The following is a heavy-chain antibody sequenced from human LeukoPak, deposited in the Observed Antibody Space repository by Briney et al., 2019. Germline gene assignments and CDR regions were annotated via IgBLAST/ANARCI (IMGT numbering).Heavy chain of an antibody. CDR1: GFTFSSYG. CDR3: AFYYYYGMDV. Sequence: PGGSLRPSCAASGFTFSSYGMSWVRQAPGKGLEWVSSISGSSSYIYYADSVRGRFTISRDNAKKSLYLQMSSLRAEDTAVYYCAFYYYYGMDVWGQGTTVTVSS. J-gene: IGHJ6*02. CDR2: ISGSSSYI. V-gene: IGHV3-21*01.